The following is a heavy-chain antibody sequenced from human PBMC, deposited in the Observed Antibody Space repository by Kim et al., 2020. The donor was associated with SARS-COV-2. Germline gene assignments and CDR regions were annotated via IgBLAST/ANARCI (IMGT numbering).Heavy chain of an antibody. J-gene: IGHJ6*02. CDR3: TTGEDSYVIFGMDV. V-gene: IGHV3-15*01. CDR1: GFTFSNAW. Sequence: GGSLRLSCAASGFTFSNAWMSWVRQAPGKGLEWVGRIKSKTDGGTTDYAAPVKGRFTISRDDSKNTLYLQMNSLKTEDTAVYYCTTGEDSYVIFGMDVWGQGTTVTVS. D-gene: IGHD5-18*01. CDR2: IKSKTDGGTT.